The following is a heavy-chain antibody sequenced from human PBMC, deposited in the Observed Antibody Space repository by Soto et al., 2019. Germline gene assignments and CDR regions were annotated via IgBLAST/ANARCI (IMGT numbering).Heavy chain of an antibody. D-gene: IGHD4-17*01. J-gene: IGHJ3*02. CDR3: ATTYDYGDYNDAFDI. CDR2: ISSSSSYI. V-gene: IGHV3-21*01. CDR1: GFTFSSYS. Sequence: GSLRLSCAASGFTFSSYSMNWVRQAPGKGLEWVSSISSSSSYIYYADSVKGRFTISRDNAKNSLYLQVNSLRAEDTAVYYCATTYDYGDYNDAFDIWGQGTMVTVSS.